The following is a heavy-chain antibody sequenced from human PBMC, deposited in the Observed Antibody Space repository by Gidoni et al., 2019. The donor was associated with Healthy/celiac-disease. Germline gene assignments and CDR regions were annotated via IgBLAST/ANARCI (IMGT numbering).Heavy chain of an antibody. J-gene: IGHJ6*02. CDR1: GFTFISYS. D-gene: IGHD2-8*01. Sequence: EVQLVESGGGLVKPGGSLRLSCAASGFTFISYSMNWVSQAPGRGLEWVSSISSSSSYIYYADSVKGRFTISRDNAKNSLYLQMNSLRAEDTAVYYCARGLSMRELYYYYGMDVWGQGTTVTVSS. CDR3: ARGLSMRELYYYYGMDV. V-gene: IGHV3-21*01. CDR2: ISSSSSYI.